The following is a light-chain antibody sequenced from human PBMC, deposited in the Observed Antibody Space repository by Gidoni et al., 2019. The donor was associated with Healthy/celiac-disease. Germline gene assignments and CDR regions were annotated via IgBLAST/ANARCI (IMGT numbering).Light chain of an antibody. V-gene: IGKV1-39*01. J-gene: IGKJ2*01. CDR1: QSISSY. CDR2: AAS. Sequence: DIQMTPSPSSLSASVGDRVTITCRASQSISSYLNWYQQKPGKAPKLLIYAASSLQSGVPSRFSGSGSGTDFTLTISSLQPEDFATYYCQQSYSTPRTVXXXTKLEIK. CDR3: QQSYSTPRT.